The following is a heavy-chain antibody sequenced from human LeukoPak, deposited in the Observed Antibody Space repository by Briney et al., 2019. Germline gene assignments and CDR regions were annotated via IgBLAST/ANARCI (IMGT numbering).Heavy chain of an antibody. Sequence: PGGSLRLSCAGSGFTFSSYAMSWVRQAPGQGLEGVSVISDRGDYTSDADSVRGRFTISRDNSRNTLYLQMISLRPEDTAVYYCAKDTSIGKYCTNGVCSPFDYWGQGTLVTVSS. V-gene: IGHV3-23*01. CDR3: AKDTSIGKYCTNGVCSPFDY. D-gene: IGHD2-8*01. CDR2: ISDRGDYT. CDR1: GFTFSSYA. J-gene: IGHJ4*02.